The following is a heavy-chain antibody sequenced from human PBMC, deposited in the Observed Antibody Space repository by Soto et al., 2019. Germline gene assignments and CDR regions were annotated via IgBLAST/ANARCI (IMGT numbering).Heavy chain of an antibody. D-gene: IGHD6-25*01. J-gene: IGHJ4*02. V-gene: IGHV3-74*01. CDR1: GFTFSTYW. CDR2: VNSDGTSP. CDR3: RFWSSSEAQVY. Sequence: GGSLRLSCAASGFTFSTYWMHWVRQAPGKGLVWVSRVNSDGTSPTYAGSVKGRFTISRDTAKNTLYLQMSSLRPDDTAVYYCRFWSSSEAQVYWGQGTLVTVSS.